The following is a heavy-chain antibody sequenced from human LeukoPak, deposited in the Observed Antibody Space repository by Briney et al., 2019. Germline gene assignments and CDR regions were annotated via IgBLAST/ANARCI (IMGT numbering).Heavy chain of an antibody. CDR3: ARDASPITMIRGSRFDP. J-gene: IGHJ5*02. V-gene: IGHV4-59*01. CDR1: GGSISSYY. Sequence: SETLSLTCTVSGGSISSYYWSWIRQPPGKGLEWFGYIYYSGSTNYNPSLKSRVTMSVDTSKNQFSLKLSSMTAADTAVYYCARDASPITMIRGSRFDPWGQGTLVTVSS. D-gene: IGHD3-10*01. CDR2: IYYSGST.